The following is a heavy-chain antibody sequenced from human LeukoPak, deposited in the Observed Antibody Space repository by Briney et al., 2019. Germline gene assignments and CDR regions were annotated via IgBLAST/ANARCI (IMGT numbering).Heavy chain of an antibody. CDR3: GKTTVGYSSGQKPAWPVDY. Sequence: GGSLRLSCEASGFTFGSHAMFWVRQAPGKGLEWVAGIFGSGGSPHYADSVKGRFTISRDNSRNTVYLQINSLRADDTAVYYCGKTTVGYSSGQKPAWPVDYWGQGTLVTVSS. D-gene: IGHD5-18*01. V-gene: IGHV3-23*01. CDR1: GFTFGSHA. CDR2: IFGSGGSP. J-gene: IGHJ4*02.